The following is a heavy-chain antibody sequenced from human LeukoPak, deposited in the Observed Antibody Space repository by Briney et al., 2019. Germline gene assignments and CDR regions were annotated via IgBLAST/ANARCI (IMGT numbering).Heavy chain of an antibody. V-gene: IGHV4-39*01. J-gene: IGHJ5*02. CDR3: ASQNLHILTGYYIGGNWFDP. CDR1: GGSISSSSYY. D-gene: IGHD3-9*01. CDR2: IYYSGST. Sequence: SETLSLTCTVSGGSISSSSYYWGWIRQPPGKGLEWIGSIYYSGSTYYNPSLKSRVTISVDTSKNQFSLKLSSVTAADTAVYFCASQNLHILTGYYIGGNWFDPWGQGTLVTVSS.